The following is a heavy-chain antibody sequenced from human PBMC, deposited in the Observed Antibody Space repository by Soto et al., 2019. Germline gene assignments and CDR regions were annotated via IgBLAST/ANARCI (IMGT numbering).Heavy chain of an antibody. D-gene: IGHD3-16*01. J-gene: IGHJ4*02. V-gene: IGHV3-9*01. CDR1: GFTFADYA. Sequence: EVQLVESGGGLVQPGRSLRLSCAASGFTFADYAMYWVRQAPGRGVEWVSGISGNSGSIGYAYSVKGRFTISRDNAKNSLYLQMNRLRAEDTALYYCAKEGGALDLGYWGQGTLVTVSS. CDR3: AKEGGALDLGY. CDR2: ISGNSGSI.